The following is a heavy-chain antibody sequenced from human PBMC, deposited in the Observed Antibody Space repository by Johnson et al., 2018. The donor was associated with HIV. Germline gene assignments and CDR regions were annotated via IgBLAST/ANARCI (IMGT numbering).Heavy chain of an antibody. CDR3: ARAYNYPI. J-gene: IGHJ3*02. V-gene: IGHV3-64*01. D-gene: IGHD1-1*01. Sequence: MQLVESGGGLVQPGGSLRLSCAASGFIFSSYAMHWVRQAPGKGLQYVSAISSNGGSTYYANSVKGRFTISRDNSRNTLSLQMGRLRVEDTAVYYCARAYNYPIWGQGTMLTVSS. CDR2: ISSNGGST. CDR1: GFIFSSYA.